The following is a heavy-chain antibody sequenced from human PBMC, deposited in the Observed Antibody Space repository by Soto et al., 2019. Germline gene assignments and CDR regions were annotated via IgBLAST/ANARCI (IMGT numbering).Heavy chain of an antibody. Sequence: QITLKESGPTLVKPTQTLTVTCTFSGFSLSTSGAGVGWLRQPPEKALESLALIYWYDDKRYSPSLKRRLTITKDTSKTQVVLTMTTMDPVDTATYYCAHRPSSSWHFDYWGQGTLVTVSS. CDR3: AHRPSSSWHFDY. CDR1: GFSLSTSGAG. J-gene: IGHJ4*02. CDR2: IYWYDDK. V-gene: IGHV2-5*01. D-gene: IGHD6-13*01.